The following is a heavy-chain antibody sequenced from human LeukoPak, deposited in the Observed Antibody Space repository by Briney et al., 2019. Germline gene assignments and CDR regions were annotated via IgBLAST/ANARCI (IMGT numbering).Heavy chain of an antibody. CDR1: GYTFTSNG. CDR2: ISAYNGKT. V-gene: IGHV1-18*01. CDR3: ARVYGDYFPYYFDY. J-gene: IGHJ4*02. D-gene: IGHD4-17*01. Sequence: ASVKVSCKASGYTFTSNGISWLRQAPGQGLEWMGWISAYNGKTNYAQKLQGRVTLTTDTSTSTAYMELRSLRSDDTAVYYCARVYGDYFPYYFDYWGQGTLVTVSS.